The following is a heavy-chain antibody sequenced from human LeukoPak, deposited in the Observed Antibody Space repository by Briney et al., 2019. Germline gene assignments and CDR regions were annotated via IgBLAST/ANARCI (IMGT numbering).Heavy chain of an antibody. CDR3: ARWMFYYGSGVFHYHGMDV. Sequence: GESLKISCKVSGYSFTTYWIGWVRQMPGKGLEWMGIIYPADSDTKYSPSFQGQVTISVDKSISTAYLQWSSLKASDTAIYYCARWMFYYGSGVFHYHGMDVWGQGTTVTVSS. CDR1: GYSFTTYW. D-gene: IGHD3-10*01. CDR2: IYPADSDT. J-gene: IGHJ6*02. V-gene: IGHV5-51*01.